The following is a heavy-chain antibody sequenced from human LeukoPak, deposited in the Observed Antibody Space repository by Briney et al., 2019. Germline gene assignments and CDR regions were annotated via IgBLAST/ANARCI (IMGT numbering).Heavy chain of an antibody. V-gene: IGHV1-2*02. J-gene: IGHJ4*02. D-gene: IGHD2-15*01. Sequence: GASAKVSCKASGYIFTDYYIHWVRQAPGKGLEWMGWINPKSGDSHSAQRFQGRVTMTRDTSITTAYMEVTRLTSDDTAVYYCARDSSGGYASHWGQGTLVTVSS. CDR2: INPKSGDS. CDR3: ARDSSGGYASH. CDR1: GYIFTDYY.